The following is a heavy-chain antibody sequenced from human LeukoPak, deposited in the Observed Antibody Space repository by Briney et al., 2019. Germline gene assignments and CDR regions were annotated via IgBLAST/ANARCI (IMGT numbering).Heavy chain of an antibody. CDR2: IKEDGSEK. D-gene: IGHD2-21*01. Sequence: GGSLRLSCAASGFTFSTYWMSWVRQAPGKGLEWVANIKEDGSEKNYLDSVKGRFTISRDNAENSLYLQMNSLRAEDTAVYYCARMLFGGPFDYWGQGTLVTVSS. J-gene: IGHJ4*02. V-gene: IGHV3-7*05. CDR1: GFTFSTYW. CDR3: ARMLFGGPFDY.